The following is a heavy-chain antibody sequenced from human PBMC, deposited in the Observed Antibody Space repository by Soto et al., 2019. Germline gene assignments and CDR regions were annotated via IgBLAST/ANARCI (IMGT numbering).Heavy chain of an antibody. Sequence: EVQLLESGGGLVQPGESLRLSCAFSGFIFGNYMMTWVRQAPGKGLEWVSTIRDGGESTYYADSVKGRFTISRDNSKNTXXLPMASLGFEDTAVYYCAPHVHCSGGSCHYDAFDIRGQGTMVTVSS. J-gene: IGHJ3*02. CDR3: APHVHCSGGSCHYDAFDI. CDR1: GFIFGNYM. CDR2: IRDGGEST. D-gene: IGHD2-15*01. V-gene: IGHV3-23*01.